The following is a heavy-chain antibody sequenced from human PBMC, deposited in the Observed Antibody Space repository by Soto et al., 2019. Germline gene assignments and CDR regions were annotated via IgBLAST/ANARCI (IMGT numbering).Heavy chain of an antibody. J-gene: IGHJ6*02. V-gene: IGHV3-66*01. CDR2: IYSAGNT. CDR3: AREFVVAAPTVNYYYGIEV. CDR1: GFTVSSNY. Sequence: PGGSLRLSCAASGFTVSSNYMSWVRQAPGKGLEWISIIYSAGNTYYADSVKGRFTISRDNSKNTLYLQMNSLGAEDTAVYYCAREFVVAAPTVNYYYGIEVCGEGTTV. D-gene: IGHD5-12*01.